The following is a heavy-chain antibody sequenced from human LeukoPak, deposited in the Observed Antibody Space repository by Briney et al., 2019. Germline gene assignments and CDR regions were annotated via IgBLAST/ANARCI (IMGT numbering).Heavy chain of an antibody. CDR2: IYHSGST. Sequence: SETLSLTCAVSGGSISSSNWWSWVRQPPGQGLEWIGEIYHSGSTNYNPSLKSRVTISVDKSKNQFSLKLSSVTAADTAVYYCARESTYYYDSSGFQDWGQGTLVTVSS. D-gene: IGHD3-22*01. V-gene: IGHV4-4*02. CDR3: ARESTYYYDSSGFQD. CDR1: GGSISSSNW. J-gene: IGHJ4*02.